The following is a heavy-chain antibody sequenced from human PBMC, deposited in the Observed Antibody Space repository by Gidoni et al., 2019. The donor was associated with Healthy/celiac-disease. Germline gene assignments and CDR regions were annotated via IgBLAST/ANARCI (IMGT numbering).Heavy chain of an antibody. CDR1: VFTFSSYA. CDR2: ISYDGSNK. CDR3: ARAGELFFFDY. D-gene: IGHD3-16*01. V-gene: IGHV3-30-3*01. Sequence: QVQLVASGGGVVQPGRSLRLSCSASVFTFSSYAMHWGRQAPGKGLEWVEVISYDGSNKYYAEAVKGRFTISRENSKNTLDLQMNSLRAEDTAVYYCARAGELFFFDYWGQGTLVTVSS. J-gene: IGHJ4*02.